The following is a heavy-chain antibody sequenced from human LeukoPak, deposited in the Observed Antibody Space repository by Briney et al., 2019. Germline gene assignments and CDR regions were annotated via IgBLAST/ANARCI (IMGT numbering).Heavy chain of an antibody. CDR3: ARVPMSSSWFFDY. D-gene: IGHD6-13*01. V-gene: IGHV1-69*04. CDR2: IIPILGIA. Sequence: SVKVSCKASGGTFSSYAISWVRQAPGQGLEWMGRIIPILGIANYAQKFQGRVTITADESTSTAYMELSSLRSEDTAVYYCARVPMSSSWFFDYWGQGTLVTVSS. CDR1: GGTFSSYA. J-gene: IGHJ4*02.